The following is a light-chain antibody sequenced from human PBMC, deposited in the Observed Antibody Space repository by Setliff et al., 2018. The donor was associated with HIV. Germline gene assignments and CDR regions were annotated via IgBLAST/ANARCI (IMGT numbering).Light chain of an antibody. CDR1: SNDVGGYNY. CDR2: DVS. CDR3: CSYAGSYTYYV. J-gene: IGLJ1*01. V-gene: IGLV2-11*01. Sequence: QSALTQPRPVSGSPGQSVTISCTGTSNDVGGYNYVSWYQQHPVKAPKLMIFDVSRRPSGVPDRFSGSKSGNTASLTISGLQAEDEADYYCCSYAGSYTYYVFGTGTKV.